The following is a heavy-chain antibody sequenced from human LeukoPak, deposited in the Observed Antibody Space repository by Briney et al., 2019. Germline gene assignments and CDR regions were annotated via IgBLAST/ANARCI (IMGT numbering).Heavy chain of an antibody. CDR3: AKGYDFWSGYQYNWFDP. CDR1: GFTFSSYA. D-gene: IGHD3-3*01. J-gene: IGHJ5*02. CDR2: ISGSGGST. Sequence: QSGGSLRLSCAASGFTFSSYAMSWVRQAPGKGLEWVSAISGSGGSTYYADSVKGRFTISRDNSKNTLYLQMNSLRAEDTAVYYCAKGYDFWSGYQYNWFDPWGQGTLVTVSS. V-gene: IGHV3-23*01.